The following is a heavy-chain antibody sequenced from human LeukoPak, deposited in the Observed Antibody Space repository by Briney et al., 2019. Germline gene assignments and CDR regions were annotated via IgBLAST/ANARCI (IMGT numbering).Heavy chain of an antibody. Sequence: GGSLRLSCAASGFSFSDHYMSWIRQAPGKGLEWLSYISSSGTTIYYTDSVKGRFTISRDNAKNSLYLQMNSLRAEDTAVYYCARGIRQYAKSYFDYWGQGTLVTVSS. CDR2: ISSSGTTI. D-gene: IGHD4-11*01. CDR3: ARGIRQYAKSYFDY. V-gene: IGHV3-11*01. J-gene: IGHJ4*02. CDR1: GFSFSDHY.